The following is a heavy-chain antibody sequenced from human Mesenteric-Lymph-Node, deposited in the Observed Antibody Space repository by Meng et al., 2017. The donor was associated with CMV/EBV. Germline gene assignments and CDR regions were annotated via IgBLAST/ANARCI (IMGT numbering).Heavy chain of an antibody. J-gene: IGHJ6*02. CDR1: GGSVSSGSYY. D-gene: IGHD2-2*02. CDR3: AREPGYCSSTSCYTTRYYYYGMDV. CDR2: IYYSGST. V-gene: IGHV4-61*01. Sequence: SETLSLTCTVSGGSVSSGSYYWSWIRQPPGKGLEWIGYIYYSGSTNYNPSLKSRVTISVDTSKNQFSLKLSSVTAADTAVYYCAREPGYCSSTSCYTTRYYYYGMDVWGQGTLVTVSS.